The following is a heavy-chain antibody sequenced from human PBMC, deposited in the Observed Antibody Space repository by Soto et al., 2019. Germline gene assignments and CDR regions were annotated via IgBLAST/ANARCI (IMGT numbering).Heavy chain of an antibody. J-gene: IGHJ6*02. Sequence: PSETLSLTCAVYGGSFSGYYWSWIRQPPGKGLEWIGEINHSGSTNYNPSLKSRVTISVDTSKNQFSLKLSSVTAADTAVYYCAREYYDFWSGYRYYYGMDVWGQGTTVT. D-gene: IGHD3-3*01. CDR2: INHSGST. CDR1: GGSFSGYY. V-gene: IGHV4-34*01. CDR3: AREYYDFWSGYRYYYGMDV.